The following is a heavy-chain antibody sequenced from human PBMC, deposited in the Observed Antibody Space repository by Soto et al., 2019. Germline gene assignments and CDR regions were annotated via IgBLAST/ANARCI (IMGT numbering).Heavy chain of an antibody. CDR2: IIPDFGTP. V-gene: IGHV1-69*06. D-gene: IGHD2-15*01. CDR3: ARGAVCNGLCCYGGYYSYYDMAV. Sequence: GASVKVSCKASGGTFRSYSISWVRQAPGQGIEWMGGIIPDFGTPNYAQKFQGRVTINEYKSTNTAYMELGSLRYEDTAAYFCARGAVCNGLCCYGGYYSYYDMAVWGQGTTVTVSS. J-gene: IGHJ6*02. CDR1: GGTFRSYS.